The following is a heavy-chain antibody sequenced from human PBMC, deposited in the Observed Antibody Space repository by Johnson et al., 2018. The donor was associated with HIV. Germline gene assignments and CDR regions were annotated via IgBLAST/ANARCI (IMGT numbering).Heavy chain of an antibody. Sequence: VQLVESGGALVQPGGSLRLSCEVSGFTISTFWMHWVRQVPGKGLMWVSRISGDGSSSSYADSVKGRFTISRDNAKNTLYLQLNSLRVEDTAVYYCARDPRVESAYYNDAFDIWGQGTMVTVSS. CDR1: GFTISTFW. CDR2: ISGDGSSS. CDR3: ARDPRVESAYYNDAFDI. V-gene: IGHV3-74*01. D-gene: IGHD3-22*01. J-gene: IGHJ3*02.